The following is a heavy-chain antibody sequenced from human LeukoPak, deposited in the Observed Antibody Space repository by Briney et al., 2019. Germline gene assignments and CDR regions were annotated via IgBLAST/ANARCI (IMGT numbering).Heavy chain of an antibody. V-gene: IGHV4-34*01. CDR3: ASDGGSEVAFDI. CDR1: GGSFSGYY. CDR2: INHSGST. J-gene: IGHJ3*02. Sequence: SETLSLTCAVYGGSFSGYYWSWIRQPPGKGLEWIGEINHSGSTNYNPSLKSRVTVSVDTSKNQFSLKLSSVTAADTAVYYCASDGGSEVAFDIWGQGTMVTVSS. D-gene: IGHD2-15*01.